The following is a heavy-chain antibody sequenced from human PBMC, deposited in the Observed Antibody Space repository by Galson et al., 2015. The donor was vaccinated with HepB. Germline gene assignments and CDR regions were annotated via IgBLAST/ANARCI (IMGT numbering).Heavy chain of an antibody. D-gene: IGHD1-26*01. Sequence: SLRLSCAASGFTFSSYAMHWVRQAPGKGLEWVAVISYDGSNKYYADSVKGRFTISRDNSKNTLYLQMNSLRAEDTAVYYCARSPGPPPAVGAPYYFDYWGQGTLVTVSS. V-gene: IGHV3-30*04. CDR1: GFTFSSYA. J-gene: IGHJ4*02. CDR3: ARSPGPPPAVGAPYYFDY. CDR2: ISYDGSNK.